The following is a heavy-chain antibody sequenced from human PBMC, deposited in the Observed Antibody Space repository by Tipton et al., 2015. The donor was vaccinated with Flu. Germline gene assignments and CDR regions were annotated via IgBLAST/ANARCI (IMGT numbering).Heavy chain of an antibody. CDR1: GGSISSYY. CDR2: IYYSGST. CDR3: ARLMVAGTDYYYGMDV. D-gene: IGHD6-19*01. V-gene: IGHV4-59*08. J-gene: IGHJ6*02. Sequence: LRLSCTVSGGSISSYYWSWIRQPPGKGLEWIGYIYYSGSTNYNPSLKSRVTISVDTSKNQFSLKLSSATVADTAVYYCARLMVAGTDYYYGMDVWGQGTTVTVSS.